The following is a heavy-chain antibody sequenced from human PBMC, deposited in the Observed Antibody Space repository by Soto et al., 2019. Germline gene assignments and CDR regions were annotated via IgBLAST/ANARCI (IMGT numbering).Heavy chain of an antibody. CDR2: ISSSSSYI. V-gene: IGHV3-21*01. D-gene: IGHD1-1*01. CDR3: ARESGREYNWKRPPPYNGFDP. Sequence: EVQLVESGGGLVKPGGSLRLSCAASGFTFSSYSMNWVRQAPGKGLEWVSSISSSSSYIYYADSVKGRFTISRDNAKNALDLQMNSLRAEDTAVYDCARESGREYNWKRPPPYNGFDPWGQGTLVTGSS. CDR1: GFTFSSYS. J-gene: IGHJ5*02.